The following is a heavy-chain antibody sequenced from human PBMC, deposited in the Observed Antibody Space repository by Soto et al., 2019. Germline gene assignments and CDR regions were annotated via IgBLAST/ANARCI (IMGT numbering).Heavy chain of an antibody. CDR1: GYTFTSYA. V-gene: IGHV1-3*01. CDR2: INAGNGNT. CDR3: AIGYCSSTSCYSFNTYYYYMDV. D-gene: IGHD2-2*02. J-gene: IGHJ6*03. Sequence: ASVKVSCKASGYTFTSYAMHWVRQAPGQRLEWMGWINAGNGNTKYSQKFQGRVTITRDTSASTAYMELSSLRSEDMAVYYCAIGYCSSTSCYSFNTYYYYMDVWGKGTTVTVSS.